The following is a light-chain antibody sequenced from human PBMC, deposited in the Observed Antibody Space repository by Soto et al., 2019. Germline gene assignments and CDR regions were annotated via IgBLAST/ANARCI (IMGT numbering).Light chain of an antibody. J-gene: IGKJ1*01. CDR1: QSVSSY. CDR3: QQRSDWPWT. V-gene: IGKV3-11*01. Sequence: EIVMTQSPATLSVSPGERGTLSGRASQSVSSYLAWYQQKPGQAPRLIMYEASNRATGIPARFSGGEYGTDFNLTISSLETEDFAVYYCQQRSDWPWTFGQGTKVDIK. CDR2: EAS.